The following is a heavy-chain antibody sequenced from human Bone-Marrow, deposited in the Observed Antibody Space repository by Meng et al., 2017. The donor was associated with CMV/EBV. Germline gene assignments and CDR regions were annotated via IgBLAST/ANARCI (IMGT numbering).Heavy chain of an antibody. V-gene: IGHV3-7*01. CDR2: IKQDGSEK. CDR1: GFTFSSYW. D-gene: IGHD1-26*01. Sequence: GGSLRLSCAASGFTFSSYWMSWVRQAPGKGLEWVANIKQDGSEKYYVDSVKGRFTISRDNDKNSLSLQMHSLRAEDAGVYYCGRVPRSRFGSLHFVYWGQGTLVTVSS. J-gene: IGHJ4*02. CDR3: GRVPRSRFGSLHFVY.